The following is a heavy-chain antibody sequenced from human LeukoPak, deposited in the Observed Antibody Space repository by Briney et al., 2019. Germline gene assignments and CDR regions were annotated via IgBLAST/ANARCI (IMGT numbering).Heavy chain of an antibody. CDR2: IKRDGSEK. CDR3: AGKLRGTGYPDF. Sequence: GGSLRLSCAASGFTFSSYAMSWVRHAPGKGLEWVSNIKRDGSEKNHADSVKGRFTISRDNAKNSLYLQMNSLRAEDTAVYYCAGKLRGTGYPDFWGQGTLVTVSS. D-gene: IGHD3-9*01. J-gene: IGHJ4*02. CDR1: GFTFSSYA. V-gene: IGHV3-7*01.